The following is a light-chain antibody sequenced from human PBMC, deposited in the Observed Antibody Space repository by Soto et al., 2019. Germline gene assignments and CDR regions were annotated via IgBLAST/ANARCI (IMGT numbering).Light chain of an antibody. CDR1: QGISSY. CDR2: AAS. J-gene: IGKJ5*01. CDR3: QQYYSYPLS. V-gene: IGKV1-8*01. Sequence: ALRMTQSPSSFSASTGARVTITCRASQGISSYLAWYQQKPGKAPKLLIYAASTLQSGVTSRFSGSGSGTDFNLTISCLQSEDFATYYCQQYYSYPLSVGKATLLEIK.